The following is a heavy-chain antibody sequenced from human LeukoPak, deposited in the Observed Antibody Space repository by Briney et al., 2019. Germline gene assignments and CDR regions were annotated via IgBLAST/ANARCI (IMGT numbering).Heavy chain of an antibody. J-gene: IGHJ4*02. CDR1: GYIFTSFY. CDR2: INPSGGNT. CDR3: AREVGIRGHFDY. V-gene: IGHV1-46*01. Sequence: GASVKVSCKASGYIFTSFYMHWVRQAPGQGLEWMGIINPSGGNTGYAQKFQGRVTMTRDTSTSTVSMELSRLRSEDTAVYYCAREVGIRGHFDYWGQGTLVTVSS. D-gene: IGHD1-26*01.